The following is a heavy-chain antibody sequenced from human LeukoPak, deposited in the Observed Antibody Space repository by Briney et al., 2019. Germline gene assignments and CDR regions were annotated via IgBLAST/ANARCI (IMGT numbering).Heavy chain of an antibody. CDR2: IWYDGSNK. CDR3: ARVRRITKNWFDP. CDR1: GFTFSSYG. V-gene: IGHV3-33*01. J-gene: IGHJ5*02. D-gene: IGHD3-10*01. Sequence: GGSLRLSCAASGFTFSSYGMHWVRQAPGKGLEWVAVIWYDGSNKYYADSVKGRFTISRDNAKNSLCLQMNSLRAEDTAVYYCARVRRITKNWFDPWGQGTLVTVSS.